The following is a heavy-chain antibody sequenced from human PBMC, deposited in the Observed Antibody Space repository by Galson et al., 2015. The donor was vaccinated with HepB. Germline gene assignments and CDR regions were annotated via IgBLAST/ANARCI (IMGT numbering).Heavy chain of an antibody. CDR1: GFTFSSYS. D-gene: IGHD3-22*01. Sequence: SLRLSCAASGFTFSSYSMNWVRQAPGKGLEWVSYISSSSSTIYYADSVKGRFTISRDNAKNSLYLQMNSLRDEDTAVCYCARGPPFLPPMIVVVIYFDYWGQGTLVTVSS. V-gene: IGHV3-48*02. J-gene: IGHJ4*02. CDR2: ISSSSSTI. CDR3: ARGPPFLPPMIVVVIYFDY.